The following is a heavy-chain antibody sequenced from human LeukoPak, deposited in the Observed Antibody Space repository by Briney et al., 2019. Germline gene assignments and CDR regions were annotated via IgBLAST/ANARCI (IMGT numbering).Heavy chain of an antibody. J-gene: IGHJ4*02. CDR2: IYYSGST. V-gene: IGHV4-59*01. CDR3: ARSTFGQPAFDY. CDR1: GGSIRSYY. D-gene: IGHD3-10*01. Sequence: PSGTLSLTCTVSGGSIRSYYWSWIRQPPGKGLEWIGYIYYSGSTNYNPSLKSRVTMSVDTPKNQFSLKLSSVTAADTAVYYCARSTFGQPAFDYWGQGILVTVSS.